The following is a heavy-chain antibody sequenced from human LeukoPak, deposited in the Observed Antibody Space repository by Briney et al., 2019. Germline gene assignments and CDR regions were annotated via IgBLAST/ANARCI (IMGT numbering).Heavy chain of an antibody. D-gene: IGHD6-19*01. CDR1: GGSISSYY. Sequence: SETLSLTCTVSGGSISSYYWSWIRQPPGKGLEWIGYIYYSGSTNYNPSLKSRVTISVDTSKNQFSLKLSSVTAADTAVYYCARGRAVDGREYFDYWGQGTLVTVSS. J-gene: IGHJ4*02. V-gene: IGHV4-59*01. CDR2: IYYSGST. CDR3: ARGRAVDGREYFDY.